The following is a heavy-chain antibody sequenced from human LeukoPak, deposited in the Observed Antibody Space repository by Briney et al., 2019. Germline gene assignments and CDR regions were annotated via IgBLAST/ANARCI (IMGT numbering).Heavy chain of an antibody. CDR2: INSDGSST. Sequence: GGSLRLSCVACGFTFSSYWMHWVRQAPGKGLVWVSRINSDGSSTSYADSVKGRFTISRDNAKNTLYLQMNSLRAEDTAVYYCARRYCSSTSCPAGFQHWGQGTLVTVSS. CDR3: ARRYCSSTSCPAGFQH. CDR1: GFTFSSYW. D-gene: IGHD2-2*01. J-gene: IGHJ1*01. V-gene: IGHV3-74*01.